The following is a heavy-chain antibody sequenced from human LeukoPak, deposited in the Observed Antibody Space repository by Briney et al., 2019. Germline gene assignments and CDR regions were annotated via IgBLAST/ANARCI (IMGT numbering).Heavy chain of an antibody. CDR3: AKDHDFWSGYYLANWFDP. CDR2: IRYDESNK. Sequence: GGSLRLSCAASGFTFSSYGMHWVRQAPAKGLEWVAFIRYDESNKYYVDSVKGRFTISRDNSKNTLYLQMNSLRAEDTAVYYCAKDHDFWSGYYLANWFDPWGQGTLVTVSS. V-gene: IGHV3-30*02. CDR1: GFTFSSYG. J-gene: IGHJ5*02. D-gene: IGHD3-3*01.